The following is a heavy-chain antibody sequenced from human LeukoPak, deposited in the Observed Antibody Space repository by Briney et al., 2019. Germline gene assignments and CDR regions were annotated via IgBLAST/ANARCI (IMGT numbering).Heavy chain of an antibody. Sequence: PSETLSLTCTVSGFSITNNYYWGWIRQPPGGGLESIGNVLHSGDTNYSPSLQSRVTLSVDTSKNQFSLKLTSVTAADTAVYYCARDSSSWFNVFDVWGQGIMVTVSS. CDR2: VLHSGDT. J-gene: IGHJ3*01. CDR1: GFSITNNYY. CDR3: ARDSSSWFNVFDV. D-gene: IGHD6-13*01. V-gene: IGHV4-38-2*02.